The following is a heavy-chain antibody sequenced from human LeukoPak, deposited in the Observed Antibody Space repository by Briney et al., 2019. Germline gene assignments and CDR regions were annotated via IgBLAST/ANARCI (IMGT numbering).Heavy chain of an antibody. Sequence: GGSLRLSCAASGFTFRNHAMSWVRQTPGKGLEWVSAINADSANRHYADSVKGRFTISRDNSKNTLYLEMNSLRAEDTAVYYCAKRLYGSGSYYIDYWGQGTLVTVSS. V-gene: IGHV3-23*01. CDR3: AKRLYGSGSYYIDY. D-gene: IGHD3-10*01. CDR2: INADSANR. CDR1: GFTFRNHA. J-gene: IGHJ4*02.